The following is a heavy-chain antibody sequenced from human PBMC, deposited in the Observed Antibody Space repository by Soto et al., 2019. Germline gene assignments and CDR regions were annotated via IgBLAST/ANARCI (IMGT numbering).Heavy chain of an antibody. J-gene: IGHJ4*02. CDR2: IYYSGST. CDR1: GGSISSYY. Sequence: SETLSLTCTVSGGSISSYYWSWIRQPPGKGLEWIGYIYYSGSTNYNPSLKSQDTISVDTSKNQFSLKMNSVTAADTAVYYCARAYYDFWSGYYNTVDYFDYWGQGTLVTVS. D-gene: IGHD3-3*01. CDR3: ARAYYDFWSGYYNTVDYFDY. V-gene: IGHV4-59*01.